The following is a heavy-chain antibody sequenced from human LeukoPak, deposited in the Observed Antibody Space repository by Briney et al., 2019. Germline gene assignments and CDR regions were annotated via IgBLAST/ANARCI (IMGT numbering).Heavy chain of an antibody. CDR1: GFTFSRYS. Sequence: GGSLRLSCAASGFTFSRYSMNWVRQAPGRGLECVSSISSSSSYIYYADSVKGRFTISRDNAKNSLYLQMSSLRAEDTAVYYCARTIVGATYPDYWGQGTLVTVSS. D-gene: IGHD1-26*01. CDR3: ARTIVGATYPDY. CDR2: ISSSSSYI. J-gene: IGHJ4*02. V-gene: IGHV3-21*01.